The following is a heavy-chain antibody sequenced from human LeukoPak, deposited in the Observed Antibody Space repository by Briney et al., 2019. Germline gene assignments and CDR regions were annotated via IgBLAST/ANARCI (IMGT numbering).Heavy chain of an antibody. CDR2: IHSGGST. Sequence: GGSLRLSCAASGFTVSSNYMSWVRQAPGKGLEWVSVIHSGGSTYYADSVKGRFTISRDNSKNTLYLQMNSLRAEDTAVYYCARDQEWDNAFDIWGQGTMVTVSS. CDR1: GFTVSSNY. D-gene: IGHD1-26*01. J-gene: IGHJ3*02. V-gene: IGHV3-66*02. CDR3: ARDQEWDNAFDI.